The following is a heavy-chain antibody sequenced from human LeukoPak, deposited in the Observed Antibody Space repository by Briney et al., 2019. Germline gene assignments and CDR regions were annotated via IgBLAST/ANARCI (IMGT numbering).Heavy chain of an antibody. CDR3: ARSLSPPYGMDV. Sequence: PGGSLRLSCAASGFTFSSYAMSWVRQAPGKGLEWVSSISSSSSYIYYADSVKGRFTISRDNAKNSLYLQMNSLRAEDTAVYYCARSLSPPYGMDVWGQGTTVTVSS. J-gene: IGHJ6*02. CDR2: ISSSSSYI. V-gene: IGHV3-21*01. CDR1: GFTFSSYA.